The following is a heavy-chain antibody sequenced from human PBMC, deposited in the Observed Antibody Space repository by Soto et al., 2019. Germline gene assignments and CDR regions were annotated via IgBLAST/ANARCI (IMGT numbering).Heavy chain of an antibody. CDR1: GGSFTAYY. Sequence: QVQLQQWGAGLLKPSETLSLTCAVSGGSFTAYYWSWIRQPPGKGLEWIGEIKHSGSTNYNPSFKSRVTISIDTSTNQFSLKLSPVTAADTAVYYCATIRGVLITPVDYWGQGALVTVSS. J-gene: IGHJ4*02. D-gene: IGHD3-10*01. CDR2: IKHSGST. CDR3: ATIRGVLITPVDY. V-gene: IGHV4-34*02.